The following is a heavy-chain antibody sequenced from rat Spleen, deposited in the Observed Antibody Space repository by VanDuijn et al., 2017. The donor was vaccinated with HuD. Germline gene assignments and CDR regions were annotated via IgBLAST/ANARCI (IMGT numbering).Heavy chain of an antibody. CDR2: ITNSGGST. J-gene: IGHJ2*01. CDR3: ARFANGY. V-gene: IGHV5-25*01. CDR1: GFTFNDYY. Sequence: EVQLVESGGGLVQPGGSMTLSCAVSGFTFNDYYMAWVRQAPRKGLEWVASITNSGGSTYYRDSVKGRFTISRDNAKSTLYLQMDSLRSEDTATYYCARFANGYWGQGVMVTVSS.